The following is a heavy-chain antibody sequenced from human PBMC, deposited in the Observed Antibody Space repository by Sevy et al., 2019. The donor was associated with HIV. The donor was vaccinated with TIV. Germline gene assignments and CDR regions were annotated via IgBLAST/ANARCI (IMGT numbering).Heavy chain of an antibody. J-gene: IGHJ1*01. D-gene: IGHD6-13*01. V-gene: IGHV3-7*01. CDR1: GFTFSNYW. CDR2: IKQDGTQK. CDR3: ASLSSLYGQGYFQH. Sequence: GGSLRLSCAASGFTFSNYWMSWVRQAPGKGLEWMANIKQDGTQKYYVDSVKGRFTISRDNAENSLYLQMNSLRAEDTALYYCASLSSLYGQGYFQHWGQGTLVTVSS.